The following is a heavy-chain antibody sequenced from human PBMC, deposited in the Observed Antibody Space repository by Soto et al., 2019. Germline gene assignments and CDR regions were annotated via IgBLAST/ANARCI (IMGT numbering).Heavy chain of an antibody. J-gene: IGHJ4*02. CDR1: GFTFSSYE. Sequence: EVHLVESGGGLVQPGGSLRLSCAASGFTFSSYEMTWVRQAPGKGLEWVSYISSSSYTIYHADSVKGRFTISRDNAKNSLYLQMNSLRAEDTAVYYCARDGGVEVAGFDYWGQGTLVTVSS. CDR3: ARDGGVEVAGFDY. CDR2: ISSSSYTI. D-gene: IGHD6-19*01. V-gene: IGHV3-48*03.